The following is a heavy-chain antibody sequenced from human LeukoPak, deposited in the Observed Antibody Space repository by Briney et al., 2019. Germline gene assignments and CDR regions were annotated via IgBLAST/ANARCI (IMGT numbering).Heavy chain of an antibody. J-gene: IGHJ4*02. Sequence: GRSLRLSCAASGFTFSSYGMHWVRQAPGKGPEWVAVIWYDGSNKYYADSVKGRFTISRDNSKNTLYLQMNSLRAEDTAVYYCARDGDYYDSTYYFDYWGQGTLVTVSS. CDR1: GFTFSSYG. V-gene: IGHV3-33*01. CDR3: ARDGDYYDSTYYFDY. D-gene: IGHD3-22*01. CDR2: IWYDGSNK.